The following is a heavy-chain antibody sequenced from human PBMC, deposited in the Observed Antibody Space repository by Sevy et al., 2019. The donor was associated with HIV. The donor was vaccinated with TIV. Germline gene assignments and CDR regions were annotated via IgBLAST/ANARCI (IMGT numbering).Heavy chain of an antibody. V-gene: IGHV3-74*01. D-gene: IGHD3-16*01. Sequence: GGSLRLSCAASGFTFSNYWMHWVRQVPGKGPTWVSNIRGDGTTTFYADSVKGRFTISSDNAKNTLYLQMNNLRAEDTATYYCARYAYDSNFDYWGQGTLVTVSS. CDR2: IRGDGTTT. J-gene: IGHJ4*02. CDR3: ARYAYDSNFDY. CDR1: GFTFSNYW.